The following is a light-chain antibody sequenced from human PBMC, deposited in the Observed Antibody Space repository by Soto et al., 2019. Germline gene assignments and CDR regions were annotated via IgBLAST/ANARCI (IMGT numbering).Light chain of an antibody. Sequence: DIQMTQSPSSLSASVGDRVTITCRASQDIGNDLGWYQQKPGKAPKRLIYAASSLESGVPARFSGRGSGKEFTLKISSLQPEDFETYYCLQHNSYPGAFGQGTK. CDR2: AAS. CDR1: QDIGND. CDR3: LQHNSYPGA. J-gene: IGKJ1*01. V-gene: IGKV1-17*01.